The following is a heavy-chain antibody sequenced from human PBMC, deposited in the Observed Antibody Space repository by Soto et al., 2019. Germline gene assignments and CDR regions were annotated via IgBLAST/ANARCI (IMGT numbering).Heavy chain of an antibody. CDR1: GDSVSSNSAA. D-gene: IGHD5-18*01. Sequence: QSQTLSLTCAISGDSVSSNSAAWNWIRQSPSRGLEWLGRTYYRSKWYNDYAVSVKSRITINPDTSKNQFSLQLNSVTPEDTAVYYCARASESLHFLVNRYSRTPFDYWGQGTLVTVSS. CDR2: TYYRSKWYN. V-gene: IGHV6-1*01. J-gene: IGHJ4*02. CDR3: ARASESLHFLVNRYSRTPFDY.